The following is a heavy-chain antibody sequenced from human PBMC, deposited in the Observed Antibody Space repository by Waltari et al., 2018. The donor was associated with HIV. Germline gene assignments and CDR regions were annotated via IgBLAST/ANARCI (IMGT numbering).Heavy chain of an antibody. D-gene: IGHD3-10*01. CDR1: GLTLRSYA. CDR3: ANKQYGSGMGY. V-gene: IGHV3-23*01. Sequence: EVQLLESGGGLVQPGGSLRLSCAASGLTLRSYAMRWVRQAPGKGLEWVSAISGSGGSTYYADSVKGRFTISRDNSKNTLYLQMNSLRAEDTAVYYCANKQYGSGMGYWGQGTLVTVSS. CDR2: ISGSGGST. J-gene: IGHJ4*02.